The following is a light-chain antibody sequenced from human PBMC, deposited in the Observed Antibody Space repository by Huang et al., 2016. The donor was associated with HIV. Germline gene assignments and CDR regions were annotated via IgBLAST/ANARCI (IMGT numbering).Light chain of an antibody. CDR2: WAS. Sequence: DIVMTQSPDSLAVPLGERATISCVSSPFLLYSANKKHVPMHCLAWYKKKPGQTPKRRMFWASSRASGVPDRFSGSGSGTDFTLTISGLQAEDVAVYYCQQHYSTPWTFGQGTKVEIK. V-gene: IGKV4-1*01. CDR1: PFLLYSANKKHVPMHC. CDR3: QQHYSTPWT. J-gene: IGKJ1*01.